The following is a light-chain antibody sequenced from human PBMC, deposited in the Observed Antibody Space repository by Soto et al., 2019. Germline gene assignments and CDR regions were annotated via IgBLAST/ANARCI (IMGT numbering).Light chain of an antibody. CDR3: QQRSNWPLL. V-gene: IGKV3-11*01. CDR1: QSVSIY. CDR2: DAS. Sequence: EIVLTQSPATVSLSPGERATLSCRASQSVSIYLAWYQQNPGQAPSLLIHDASNRASDIPARFSGSGSETAFTLTISILEPEDFAVYYCQQRSNWPLLFGGGTKVEIK. J-gene: IGKJ4*01.